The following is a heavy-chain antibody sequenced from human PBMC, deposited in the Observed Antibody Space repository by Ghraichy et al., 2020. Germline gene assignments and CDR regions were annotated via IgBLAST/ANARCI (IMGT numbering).Heavy chain of an antibody. J-gene: IGHJ4*02. Sequence: GGSLRLSCAASGFTFSSHAMSWVRQAPGKGLEWVSAISGSGGNTYHADSVKGRFTIFRDNSKNTLYLQMNSLRAEDTAVYYCAKDYYGSGRYYNNDQFAASNYFDYWGQGTLVTVSS. CDR1: GFTFSSHA. CDR3: AKDYYGSGRYYNNDQFAASNYFDY. V-gene: IGHV3-23*01. CDR2: ISGSGGNT. D-gene: IGHD3-10*01.